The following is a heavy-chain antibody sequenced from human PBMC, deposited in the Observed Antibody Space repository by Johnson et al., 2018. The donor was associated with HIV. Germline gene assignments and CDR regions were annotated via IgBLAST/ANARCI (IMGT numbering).Heavy chain of an antibody. Sequence: QVQLVESGGGVVQPGRSLRLSCAASGFSFSSYAMHWVRQAPGKGLEWVAVISYDGSNKYYADSVKGRFTISRDSSRNTVYLQMNSLRAEDTAGYYCARAVLWFGDHVFDMWGQGTMVTVSS. J-gene: IGHJ3*02. CDR1: GFSFSSYA. V-gene: IGHV3-30*14. D-gene: IGHD3-10*01. CDR2: ISYDGSNK. CDR3: ARAVLWFGDHVFDM.